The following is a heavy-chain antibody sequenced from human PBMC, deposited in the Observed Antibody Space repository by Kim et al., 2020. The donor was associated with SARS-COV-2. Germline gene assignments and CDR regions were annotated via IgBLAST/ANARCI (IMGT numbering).Heavy chain of an antibody. V-gene: IGHV4-30-4*01. CDR2: IDYSGNT. CDR3: GRDETWCSSTGQVH. Sequence: SETLSLTCIVSGGSISSGDDYWSWIRQTPGKGLEWIGYIDYSGNTYYKPSLESRVTMSLDTSRNQFSLRLGSVTGADTAVYYCGRDETWCSSTGQVHWGQGTLVTVPS. CDR1: GGSISSGDDY. D-gene: IGHD6-6*01. J-gene: IGHJ4*02.